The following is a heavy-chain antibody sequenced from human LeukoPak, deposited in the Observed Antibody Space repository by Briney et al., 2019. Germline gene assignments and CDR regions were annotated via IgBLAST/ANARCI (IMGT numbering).Heavy chain of an antibody. Sequence: PSETLSLTCTVSGGSISSYYWSWIRQPPGKGLEWIGYIYYSGSTNYNPSLKRRVTISVDTSKNQFSLKLSSVTAADTAVYYCARADRRDGYTKRGYYFDYWGQGTLVTVSS. V-gene: IGHV4-59*01. CDR2: IYYSGST. CDR3: ARADRRDGYTKRGYYFDY. CDR1: GGSISSYY. J-gene: IGHJ4*02. D-gene: IGHD5-24*01.